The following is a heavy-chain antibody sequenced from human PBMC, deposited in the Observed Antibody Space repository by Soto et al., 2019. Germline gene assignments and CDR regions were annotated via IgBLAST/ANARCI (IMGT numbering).Heavy chain of an antibody. V-gene: IGHV3-11*06. CDR2: ISSSSSYT. Sequence: GESLRLSCAASGFTFSDYYMSWIRQAPGKGLEWVSYISSSSSYTNYADSVKGRFTISRDNAKNSLYLQMNSLRAEDTAVYYCATDQGLGLSLAPPGPHPNFYGPDVSPQGPTLPLTS. J-gene: IGHJ6*02. CDR1: GFTFSDYY. CDR3: ATDQGLGLSLAPPGPHPNFYGPDV. D-gene: IGHD3-16*01.